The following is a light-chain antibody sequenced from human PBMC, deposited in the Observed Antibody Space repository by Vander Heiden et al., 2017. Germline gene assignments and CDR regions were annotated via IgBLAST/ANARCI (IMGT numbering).Light chain of an antibody. CDR3: QQSYSTPIV. V-gene: IGKV1-39*01. CDR1: QNIDGF. Sequence: DIRMTQSPSSLSASVGDRVTISCRASQNIDGFVNWYQQKPGKAPKRLIFAGARLQTGVPSRFSGRASGTHFTLTISGLQPDDFASYYCQQSYSTPIVFGGGTKVEVK. CDR2: AGA. J-gene: IGKJ4*01.